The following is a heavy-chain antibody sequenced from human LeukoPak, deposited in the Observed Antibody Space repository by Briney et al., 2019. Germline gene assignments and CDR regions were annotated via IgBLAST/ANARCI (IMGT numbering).Heavy chain of an antibody. J-gene: IGHJ4*02. CDR2: ISDSRTST. CDR3: AQFGPGMAVGDY. Sequence: GGSLRLSCVASGFTFSSYAMSWVRQAPGKGLEWVSAISDSRTSTYYADSVKGRFTISRDNSKKTLYLQMNSLRAEDTAVYYCAQFGPGMAVGDYWGQGTLVTVSS. V-gene: IGHV3-23*01. CDR1: GFTFSSYA. D-gene: IGHD2-8*01.